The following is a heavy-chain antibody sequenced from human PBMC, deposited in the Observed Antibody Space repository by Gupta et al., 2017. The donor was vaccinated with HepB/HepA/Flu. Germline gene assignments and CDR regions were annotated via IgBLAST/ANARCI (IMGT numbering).Heavy chain of an antibody. CDR1: SFSISNFG. CDR3: VKDRMDGDFSRNFYYYGMDA. D-gene: IGHD4-17*01. Sequence: VQLVESGGGVVHPGRSLTLSCEASSFSISNFGMHWVRQVPGRGLEWVAATSYDGINAYYADSVKGRFTISRDNSMNTIYLHLSNLRVDDTALYYCVKDRMDGDFSRNFYYYGMDAWGQGTTVTVSS. V-gene: IGHV3-30*18. J-gene: IGHJ6*02. CDR2: TSYDGINA.